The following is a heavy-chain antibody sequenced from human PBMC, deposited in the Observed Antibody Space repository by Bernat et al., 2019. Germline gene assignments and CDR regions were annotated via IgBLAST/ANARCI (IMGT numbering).Heavy chain of an antibody. Sequence: EVQLVESGGGLVQPGGSLRLSCSASGFTFRGYWMTWVRQAPGKGLECVANIKEDGSDKYYVDSGKGRFTISRDNAQNSLYLQLNSLRVEDTAVYYCARRRGSASLDYWGQGTLITVSS. CDR2: IKEDGSDK. J-gene: IGHJ4*02. D-gene: IGHD6-19*01. V-gene: IGHV3-7*03. CDR3: ARRRGSASLDY. CDR1: GFTFRGYW.